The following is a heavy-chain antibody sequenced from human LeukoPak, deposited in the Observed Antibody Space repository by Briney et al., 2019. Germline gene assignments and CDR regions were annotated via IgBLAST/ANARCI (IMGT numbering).Heavy chain of an antibody. Sequence: PSETLSLTCTVSGGSIRSYFWSWIRQPAGKGLEWIGRIYSSGITNYNPSLRSRVTMSVDTSKNQFSLRLSSVTAADTAVYYCARHYYGDYYFDYWGQGTLVTASS. J-gene: IGHJ4*02. V-gene: IGHV4-4*07. D-gene: IGHD4-17*01. CDR3: ARHYYGDYYFDY. CDR2: IYSSGIT. CDR1: GGSIRSYF.